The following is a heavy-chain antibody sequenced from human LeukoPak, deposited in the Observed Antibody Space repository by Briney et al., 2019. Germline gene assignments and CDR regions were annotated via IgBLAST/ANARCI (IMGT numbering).Heavy chain of an antibody. CDR1: GFTFSDYY. V-gene: IGHV3-11*01. Sequence: GRSLRLSCAASGFTFSDYYMSWIRQAPGKGLEWVSYISSSGSTIYYADSVKGRFTISRDNAKTSLYLQMNSLRAEDTAVYYCARGPGGYFDWLWGAVFDYWGQGTLVTVSS. CDR3: ARGPGGYFDWLWGAVFDY. J-gene: IGHJ4*02. D-gene: IGHD3-9*01. CDR2: ISSSGSTI.